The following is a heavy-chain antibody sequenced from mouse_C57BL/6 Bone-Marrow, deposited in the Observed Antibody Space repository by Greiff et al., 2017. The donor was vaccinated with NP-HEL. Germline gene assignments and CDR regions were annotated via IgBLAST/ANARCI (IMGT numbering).Heavy chain of an antibody. V-gene: IGHV5-4*01. CDR1: GFTFSSYA. CDR2: ISDGGSYT. Sequence: EVKLVESGGGLVKPGGSLKLSCAASGFTFSSYAMSWVRQTPEKRLEWVATISDGGSYTYYPDNVKGRFTISRDNAKNNLYLQMSHLKSEDTAMYYCARDLDYGSFAYWGQGSLVTVSA. J-gene: IGHJ3*01. CDR3: ARDLDYGSFAY. D-gene: IGHD1-1*01.